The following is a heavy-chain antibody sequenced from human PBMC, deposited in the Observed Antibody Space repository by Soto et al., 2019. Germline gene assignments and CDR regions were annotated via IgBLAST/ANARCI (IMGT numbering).Heavy chain of an antibody. D-gene: IGHD3-3*01. Sequence: VQLLESGGGLVQPGGSLRLFCAASGFTFSSSAMTWVRQGPGKGLEWVSAISAVGGATYYADSVKGRFTVSRDNSKNILYLQMNNLRAEDTALYYCAKENFGVVHGIDYWGQGTLVTVSS. CDR3: AKENFGVVHGIDY. CDR2: ISAVGGAT. J-gene: IGHJ4*02. V-gene: IGHV3-23*01. CDR1: GFTFSSSA.